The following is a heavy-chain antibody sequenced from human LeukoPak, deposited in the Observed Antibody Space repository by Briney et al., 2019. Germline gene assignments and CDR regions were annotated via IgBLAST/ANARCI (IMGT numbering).Heavy chain of an antibody. Sequence: SETLSLTCTVSGGSISSYYWNWIRQPPGKGLEWIGYIYYSGSTNYNPSLKSRVTISVDTSKNQFSLKLSSVTAADTAVYYCARVGYGDYDFDYWGQGTLVTVSS. CDR2: IYYSGST. J-gene: IGHJ4*02. V-gene: IGHV4-59*01. D-gene: IGHD4-17*01. CDR3: ARVGYGDYDFDY. CDR1: GGSISSYY.